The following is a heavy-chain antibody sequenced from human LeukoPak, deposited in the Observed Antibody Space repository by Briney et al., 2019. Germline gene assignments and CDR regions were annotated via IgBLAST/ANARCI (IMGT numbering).Heavy chain of an antibody. Sequence: SVKVSCKASGYTFTSYGISWVRQAPAQGLEWMGGIIPIFGTANYAQKFQGRVTITADESTSTAYMELSSLRSEDTAVYYCARDRLTFGGVIAEDAFDIWGQGTMDTVSS. CDR3: ARDRLTFGGVIAEDAFDI. CDR2: IIPIFGTA. V-gene: IGHV1-69*13. J-gene: IGHJ3*02. CDR1: GYTFTSYG. D-gene: IGHD3-16*02.